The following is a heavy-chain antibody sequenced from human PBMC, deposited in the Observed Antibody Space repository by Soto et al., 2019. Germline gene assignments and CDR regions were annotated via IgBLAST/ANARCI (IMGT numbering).Heavy chain of an antibody. J-gene: IGHJ5*02. V-gene: IGHV4-61*01. CDR3: ARDWGPYWFDP. CDR2: IYVSGAT. D-gene: IGHD3-16*01. CDR1: GGALSGGSYY. Sequence: VQLQESGPGLVKASETLSLTCTVSGGALSGGSYYWNWIRQPPRKQMESIGYIYVSGATKYNPSLKSRVTISLDTSKIQFSLKLNSVTPSDTADYYCARDWGPYWFDPWGQGILVTVSS.